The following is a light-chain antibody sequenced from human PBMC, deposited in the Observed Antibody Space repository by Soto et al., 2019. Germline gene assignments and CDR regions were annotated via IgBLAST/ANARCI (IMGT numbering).Light chain of an antibody. CDR3: QQYNDRLWT. CDR1: QSISSN. V-gene: IGKV3-15*01. J-gene: IGKJ1*01. Sequence: EIVMTQSPATLSMSPGQRATLSCRASQSISSNLAWYQQKPGQAPRLLMYGASTRATGIPARFSPSGSGTEFTLTISSLQSEDFAVYYCQQYNDRLWTFGQGTKVESK. CDR2: GAS.